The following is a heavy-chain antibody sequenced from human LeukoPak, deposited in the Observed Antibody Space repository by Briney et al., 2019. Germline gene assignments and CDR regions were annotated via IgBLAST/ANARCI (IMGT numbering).Heavy chain of an antibody. J-gene: IGHJ4*02. D-gene: IGHD6-13*01. CDR2: ISAYNGNT. V-gene: IGHV1-18*01. CDR1: GYTFTSYA. Sequence: ASVKVSCKASGYTFTSYAMHWVRQAPGQRLEWMGWISAYNGNTNYAQKLQGRVTMTTDTSTSTAYMELRSLRSDDTAVYYCAREDRIIAAGIEIDYWGQGTLVTVPS. CDR3: AREDRIIAAGIEIDY.